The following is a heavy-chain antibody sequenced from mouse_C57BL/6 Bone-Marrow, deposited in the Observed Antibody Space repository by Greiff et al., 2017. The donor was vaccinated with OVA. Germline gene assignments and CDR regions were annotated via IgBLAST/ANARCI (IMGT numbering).Heavy chain of an antibody. D-gene: IGHD2-5*01. Sequence: VQLQQPGAELVKPGASVKLSCKASGSTFTRYWLQWVKQRPGQGLEWLGEIDPSDSYTNYNHKLKGKSTLTVDKSSSTAYMQLSSLTSEDSAVYYCANSNYGGWYFDVWGTGTTVTVAS. CDR2: IDPSDSYT. V-gene: IGHV1-50*01. CDR1: GSTFTRYW. J-gene: IGHJ1*03. CDR3: ANSNYGGWYFDV.